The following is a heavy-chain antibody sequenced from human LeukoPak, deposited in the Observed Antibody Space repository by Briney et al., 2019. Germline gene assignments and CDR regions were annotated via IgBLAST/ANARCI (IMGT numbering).Heavy chain of an antibody. D-gene: IGHD3-22*01. CDR3: ARTTPYYDSSGYGPVGGFDY. J-gene: IGHJ4*02. Sequence: GGSLRLSCEASGFTFSTYGINWVRQAPGKGLEWVSYISSSGSTIYYADSVKGRFTISRDNAKNSLYLQMNSLRAEDTAVYYCARTTPYYDSSGYGPVGGFDYWGQGTLVTVSS. CDR1: GFTFSTYG. CDR2: ISSSGSTI. V-gene: IGHV3-48*04.